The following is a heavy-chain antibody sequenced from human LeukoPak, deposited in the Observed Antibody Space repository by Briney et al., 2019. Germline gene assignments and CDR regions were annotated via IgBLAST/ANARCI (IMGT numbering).Heavy chain of an antibody. D-gene: IGHD4-23*01. V-gene: IGHV4-59*12. CDR2: IFYSGNT. Sequence: SETLSLTCTVSGGSISSYYWSWIRQPPGKGLEWIGYIFYSGNTDYNPSLKSRVTISVDTSKNQFSLKLSSVTAADTAVYYCAGDWPDYGGNSRVAFDIWGQGTMVTVSS. CDR3: AGDWPDYGGNSRVAFDI. J-gene: IGHJ3*02. CDR1: GGSISSYY.